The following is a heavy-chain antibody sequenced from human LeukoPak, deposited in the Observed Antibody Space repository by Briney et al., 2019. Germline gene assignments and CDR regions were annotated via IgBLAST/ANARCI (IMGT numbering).Heavy chain of an antibody. CDR3: AKENSSGFLF. V-gene: IGHV3-30*02. D-gene: IGHD6-19*01. CDR1: GFIFSSYG. Sequence: GGSLRLSCAASGFIFSSYGIHWVRQAPGKGLEWVAFIRYDGSKKYYADSVKGRFIISRDNAKNTLYLQMNSLRAEDTGVYYCAKENSSGFLFWGQGTLVTVSS. J-gene: IGHJ4*02. CDR2: IRYDGSKK.